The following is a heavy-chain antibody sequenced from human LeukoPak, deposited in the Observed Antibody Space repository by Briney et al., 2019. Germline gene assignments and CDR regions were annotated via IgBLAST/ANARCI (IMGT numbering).Heavy chain of an antibody. CDR2: ISYDGSNR. V-gene: IGHV3-30-3*01. D-gene: IGHD3-16*01. Sequence: GGSLRLSCAASEFTFTSYAFHWVRQAPGKGLEWIAFISYDGSNRFYADSVKGRFTISRDNSKNTLYLQMNSLRAEDTAVFYCARDLGPTYCILDYWGQGTLVTVSS. CDR1: EFTFTSYA. J-gene: IGHJ4*02. CDR3: ARDLGPTYCILDY.